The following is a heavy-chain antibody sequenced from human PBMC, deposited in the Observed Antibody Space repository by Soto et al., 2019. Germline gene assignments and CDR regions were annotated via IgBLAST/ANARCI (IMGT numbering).Heavy chain of an antibody. CDR3: AARLWIGKALSAFEH. CDR1: GLSFRTHV. V-gene: IGHV1-69*01. D-gene: IGHD5-12*01. J-gene: IGHJ4*02. CDR2: INPLSDTT. Sequence: QVQLLQSATEVKRAASSVRVSCTASGLSFRTHVFNWLRQAPGQGLEWLGGINPLSDTTNSAPRFPGRVPIPADASSATAYLGLASLRSDATAGNYCAARLWIGKALSAFEHWGQGTLVAASS.